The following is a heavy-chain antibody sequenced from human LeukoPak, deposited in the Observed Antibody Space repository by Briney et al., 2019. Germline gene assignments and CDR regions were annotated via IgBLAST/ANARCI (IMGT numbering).Heavy chain of an antibody. CDR3: ARDRYFQH. J-gene: IGHJ1*01. V-gene: IGHV3-11*01. CDR2: ISSSGSTI. Sequence: QXXXXGLEGVSYISSSGSTIYYADSVKGRFTISRDNAKNSLYLQMNSLRAEDTAVYYCARDRYFQHWGQGTLVTVSS.